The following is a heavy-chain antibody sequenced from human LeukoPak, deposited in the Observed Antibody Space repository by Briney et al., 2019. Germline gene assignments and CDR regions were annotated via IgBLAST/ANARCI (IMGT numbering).Heavy chain of an antibody. CDR2: IYFSGST. D-gene: IGHD5-12*01. CDR1: GGSISYSNSY. Sequence: SETLSLTCTVSGGSISYSNSYWGWIRQPLGKGLEWIGNIYFSGSTYYKQSLKSRVTISVDTSKNQFSLKLSSVTAADTAVYYCARHDIVAYYYYYMDVWGKGTTVTISS. CDR3: ARHDIVAYYYYYMDV. V-gene: IGHV4-39*01. J-gene: IGHJ6*03.